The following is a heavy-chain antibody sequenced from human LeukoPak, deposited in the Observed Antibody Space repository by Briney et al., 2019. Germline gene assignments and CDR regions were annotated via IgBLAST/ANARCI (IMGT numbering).Heavy chain of an antibody. CDR3: AREDYDSSGYYEDFDH. J-gene: IGHJ4*02. V-gene: IGHV4-59*12. Sequence: SETLSLTCTVSGGSISSYYWSWIRQPPGKGLEWIGYIYYSGSTNYNPSLKSRVTISVDTSKNQFSLKLSSVTAADTAVYYCAREDYDSSGYYEDFDHWGQGTLVTVSS. CDR2: IYYSGST. D-gene: IGHD3-22*01. CDR1: GGSISSYY.